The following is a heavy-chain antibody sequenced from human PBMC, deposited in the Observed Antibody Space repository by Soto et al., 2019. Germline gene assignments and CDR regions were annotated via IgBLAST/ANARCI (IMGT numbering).Heavy chain of an antibody. CDR2: IWYDGSNK. CDR1: GFNFSSYG. D-gene: IGHD3-9*01. V-gene: IGHV3-33*01. J-gene: IGHJ4*02. CDR3: ARDNYDILTGYGAHFDY. Sequence: GGSLRLSCAASGFNFSSYGMHWVRQAPGKGLEWVAVIWYDGSNKYYADSVKGRFTISRDNSKNTLYLQMNSLRAEDTAVYYCARDNYDILTGYGAHFDYWGQGALVTVSS.